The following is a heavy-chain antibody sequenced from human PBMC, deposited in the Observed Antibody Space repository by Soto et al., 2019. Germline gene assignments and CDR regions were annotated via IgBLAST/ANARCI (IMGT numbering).Heavy chain of an antibody. Sequence: QLQLQESGPGLVKPSETLSLTCTVSGGSISTSSYYWGWIRQPPGKGLEWIGSIYYSGSTYYNPSLKSRVTISADTSKNQFSLKLSSVTAADPAVYYCARIIAAAGGNSAYWGQGTLVNVSS. V-gene: IGHV4-39*01. D-gene: IGHD6-13*01. CDR2: IYYSGST. CDR3: ARIIAAAGGNSAY. J-gene: IGHJ4*02. CDR1: GGSISTSSYY.